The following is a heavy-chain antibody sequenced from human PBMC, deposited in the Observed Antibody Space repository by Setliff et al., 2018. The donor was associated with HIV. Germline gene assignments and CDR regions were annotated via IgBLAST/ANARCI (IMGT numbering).Heavy chain of an antibody. D-gene: IGHD3-9*01. V-gene: IGHV4-4*02. CDR3: ARDRDIIGRGAFDI. Sequence: LSLTCAVSGGSISSSNWWSWVRQPPGKGLEWIGEIYQTGSTNYNPPLKSRVTISVDKSKNQFSLKLSSVTAADTAVYYCARDRDIIGRGAFDIWGQGTMVTVSS. CDR2: IYQTGST. J-gene: IGHJ3*02. CDR1: GGSISSSNW.